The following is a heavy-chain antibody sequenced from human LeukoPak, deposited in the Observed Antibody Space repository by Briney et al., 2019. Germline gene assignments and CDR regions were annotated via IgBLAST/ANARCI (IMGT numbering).Heavy chain of an antibody. CDR2: ISSSSSYI. V-gene: IGHV3-21*01. CDR1: GFTFSSYS. Sequence: GGSLRLSCAASGFTFSSYSMNWVRQAPGKGLEWVSSISSSSSYIYHADSVKGRFTISRDNAKNSLYLQMNSLRAEDTAVYYCARVRDGYNQGLDYWGQGTLVTVSS. J-gene: IGHJ4*02. D-gene: IGHD5-24*01. CDR3: ARVRDGYNQGLDY.